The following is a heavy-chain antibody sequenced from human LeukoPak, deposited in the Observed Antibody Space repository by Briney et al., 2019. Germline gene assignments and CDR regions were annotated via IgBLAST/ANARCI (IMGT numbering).Heavy chain of an antibody. D-gene: IGHD2-2*01. CDR2: INHSGST. Sequence: SETLSLTCAVYGGSFSGYYWSWIRQPPGKGLEWIGEINHSGSTNYNPSLKSRVTISVDTSKNQFSLKLSSVTAADTAVYYCARLYCSSTSCCFRFWTNNWFDPWGQGTLVTVSS. V-gene: IGHV4-34*01. CDR3: ARLYCSSTSCCFRFWTNNWFDP. CDR1: GGSFSGYY. J-gene: IGHJ5*02.